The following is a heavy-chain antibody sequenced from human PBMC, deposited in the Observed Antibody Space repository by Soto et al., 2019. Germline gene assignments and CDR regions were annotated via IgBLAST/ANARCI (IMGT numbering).Heavy chain of an antibody. D-gene: IGHD3-10*01. J-gene: IGHJ4*02. Sequence: EVQLVESGGGLVQPGGSLRLSCATSGFILSDCAMNWVRQAPGKGLEWVSTISFSGVNRHYADSVKGRFTISRDNSKNTLYLQMNSLRAEDTAIYYCAKVGSGSYSAHSWGQGTLVTVSS. CDR2: ISFSGVNR. V-gene: IGHV3-23*04. CDR3: AKVGSGSYSAHS. CDR1: GFILSDCA.